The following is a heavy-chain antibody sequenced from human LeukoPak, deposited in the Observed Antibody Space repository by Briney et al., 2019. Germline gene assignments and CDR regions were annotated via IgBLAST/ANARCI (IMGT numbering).Heavy chain of an antibody. CDR3: TSVGYCSSTSCPGIAY. Sequence: PGGSLRLSCAASRFTFSNYAMTWVRQAPGKGLEWVSVIYSGGSTYYADSVKGRFTISRDNSKNTLYLQMNSLRAEDTAVYYCTSVGYCSSTSCPGIAYWGQGTLVTVSS. CDR1: RFTFSNYA. J-gene: IGHJ4*02. V-gene: IGHV3-53*01. CDR2: IYSGGST. D-gene: IGHD2-2*01.